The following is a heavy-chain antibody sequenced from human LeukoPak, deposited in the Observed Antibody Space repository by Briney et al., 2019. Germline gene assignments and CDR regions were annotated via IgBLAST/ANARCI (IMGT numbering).Heavy chain of an antibody. CDR2: INHSGST. J-gene: IGHJ5*02. CDR1: GGSFSGYY. CDR3: ARGEDIVMVVAATRVKWFDP. V-gene: IGHV4-34*01. Sequence: SETLSLTCAVYGGSFSGYYWSWIRQPPGKGLEWIGEINHSGSTNYNPSLKSRVTISVDTSKNQFSLKLSSVTAAGTAVYYCARGEDIVMVVAATRVKWFDPWGQGTLVTVSS. D-gene: IGHD2-15*01.